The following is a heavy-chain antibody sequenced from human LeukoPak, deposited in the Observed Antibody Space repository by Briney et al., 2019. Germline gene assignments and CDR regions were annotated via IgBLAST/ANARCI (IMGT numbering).Heavy chain of an antibody. J-gene: IGHJ3*02. CDR2: IYHSGST. V-gene: IGHV4-4*02. Sequence: PSGTLSLTCSVSGGSISSSNWWSWVRQPPGKGLEWVGEIYHSGSTNYNPSLKSRVTISVDKSKNQFSLKLSSVTAADTAVYYSARGSIRYFDWSPRGAFDIWGQGTMVTVSS. CDR3: ARGSIRYFDWSPRGAFDI. CDR1: GGSISSSNW. D-gene: IGHD3-9*01.